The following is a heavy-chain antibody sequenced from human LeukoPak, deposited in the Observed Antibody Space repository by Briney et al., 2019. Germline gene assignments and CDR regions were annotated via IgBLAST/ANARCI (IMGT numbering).Heavy chain of an antibody. V-gene: IGHV4-34*01. CDR3: ARIYGVRGVIGFDP. D-gene: IGHD3-10*02. CDR1: GGSFSGYY. J-gene: IGHJ5*02. CDR2: INHSGST. Sequence: SESLSLTWAVYGGSFSGYYWSWIRQPPGKGLEWIGEINHSGSTNYNPSLKSRVTISVDTSKNQFSLKLSSVTAADTAVYYCARIYGVRGVIGFDPWGQGTLVTVSS.